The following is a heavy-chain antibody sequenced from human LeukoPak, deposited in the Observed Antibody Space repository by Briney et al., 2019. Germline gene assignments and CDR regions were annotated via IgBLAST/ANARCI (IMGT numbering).Heavy chain of an antibody. V-gene: IGHV4-59*08. CDR1: CGSISPYY. J-gene: IGHJ3*02. CDR2: INYSGTT. CDR3: ARHESAWRGAFDI. D-gene: IGHD3-3*01. Sequence: SETLSLTYTVSCGSISPYYWSWLRQPPGEGLEYMGYINYSGTTDYNPSLKRRVTISVDTTKNQFSLKLSSVAAADTAVYYCARHESAWRGAFDIWGQGTMVTVSS.